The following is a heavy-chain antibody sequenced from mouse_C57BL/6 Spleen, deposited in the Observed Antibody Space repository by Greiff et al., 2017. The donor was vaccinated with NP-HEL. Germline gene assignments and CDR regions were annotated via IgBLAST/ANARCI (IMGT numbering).Heavy chain of an antibody. CDR2: IAPSDSDT. CDR3: AITLYYGSSYGYFGV. V-gene: IGHV1-74*01. Sequence: VQLQQPGAELVKPGASVKVSCKASGYTFTSYWMHWVKQRPGQGLEWIGRIAPSDSDTNYNQKFKGKATLTVDKSSSTAYMQLSSLTSEDSAVYYCAITLYYGSSYGYFGVWGTGTTVTVSS. J-gene: IGHJ1*03. CDR1: GYTFTSYW. D-gene: IGHD1-1*01.